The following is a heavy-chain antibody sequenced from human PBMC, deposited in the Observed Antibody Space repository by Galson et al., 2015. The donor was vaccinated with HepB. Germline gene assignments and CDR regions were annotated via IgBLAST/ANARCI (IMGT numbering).Heavy chain of an antibody. CDR3: ARDERAGYCSGGSCENGAPSYYYYGMDV. Sequence: SVKVSCKASGYTFTSYAMHWVRQAPGQRLEWMGWINAGNGNTKYSQKFQGRVTITRDTSASTAYMELSSLRSEDTAVYYCARDERAGYCSGGSCENGAPSYYYYGMDVWGQGTTVTVSS. D-gene: IGHD2-15*01. CDR2: INAGNGNT. J-gene: IGHJ6*02. V-gene: IGHV1-3*01. CDR1: GYTFTSYA.